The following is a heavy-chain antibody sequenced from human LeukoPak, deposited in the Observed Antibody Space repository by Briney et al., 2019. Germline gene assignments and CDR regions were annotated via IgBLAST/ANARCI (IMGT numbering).Heavy chain of an antibody. D-gene: IGHD1-1*01. CDR2: INSGSTYM. J-gene: IGHJ6*03. CDR1: GFYFSGYS. V-gene: IGHV3-21*01. CDR3: ARVEATTGRNYHYYYMDV. Sequence: GGSLRLSCAASGFYFSGYSMDWVRQAPGKGLEWVSSINSGSTYMYYADSVKGRFTISRDNAKNSLHLQMYSLRAEDTAVYFCARVEATTGRNYHYYYMDVWGKGTTVTVSS.